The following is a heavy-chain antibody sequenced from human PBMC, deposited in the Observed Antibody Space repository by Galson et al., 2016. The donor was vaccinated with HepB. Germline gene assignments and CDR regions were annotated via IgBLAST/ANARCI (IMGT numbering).Heavy chain of an antibody. CDR2: IRNKAGRHTT. V-gene: IGHV3-72*01. J-gene: IGHJ4*02. CDR1: GFSFKDHY. D-gene: IGHD7-27*01. Sequence: SLRLSCAASGFSFKDHYMDWVRQAPGKGLEWVGRIRNKAGRHTTNYAASVRGRVSISRDDSQNVLFLQMNSLRSEDTAVYYCVREDWGLDYWGQGTLVTVSS. CDR3: VREDWGLDY.